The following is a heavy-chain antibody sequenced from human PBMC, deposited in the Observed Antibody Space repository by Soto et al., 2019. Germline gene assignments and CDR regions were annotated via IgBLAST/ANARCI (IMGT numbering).Heavy chain of an antibody. D-gene: IGHD3-3*01. CDR2: VNPDSGNA. J-gene: IGHJ5*02. CDR3: ARALWSGYYSAS. V-gene: IGHV1-8*01. CDR1: GYTFNNYD. Sequence: ASVKVSCKASGYTFNNYDIDWVRQATGQGLEWMGWVNPDSGNAHYAQKFQGRVTMTRNTSISTAYMELSSLQSEDTAVYYCARALWSGYYSASWAQETLVPVSA.